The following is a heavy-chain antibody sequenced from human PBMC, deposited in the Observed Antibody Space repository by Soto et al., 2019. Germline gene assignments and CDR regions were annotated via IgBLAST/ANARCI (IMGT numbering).Heavy chain of an antibody. Sequence: KPSETLSLTCTVSGGSISSYYWSWIRQPPGKGLGWIVYIYSSGRTNYTPSLKSRVTISVDTSKNQSSLKLSSVTAADTAVYYCARVYSSSSGNWFDPWGQGTMVAVAS. V-gene: IGHV4-59*01. CDR2: IYSSGRT. CDR3: ARVYSSSSGNWFDP. CDR1: GGSISSYY. D-gene: IGHD6-13*01. J-gene: IGHJ5*02.